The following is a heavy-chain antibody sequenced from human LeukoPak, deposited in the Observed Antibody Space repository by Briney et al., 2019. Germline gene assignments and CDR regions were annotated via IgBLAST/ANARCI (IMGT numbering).Heavy chain of an antibody. V-gene: IGHV3-72*01. CDR1: GFTFSEHC. CDR2: TRNKANSYTT. Sequence: GGSLRLSRAASGFTFSEHCMDWVSQAPGKGLEWVGRTRNKANSYTTEYAASVKGRFTISRDDSKQSLYLQMNSLKTEDTAVYYCARESGGGVLGYFDLWGHGTLVSVSS. D-gene: IGHD3-10*01. J-gene: IGHJ2*01. CDR3: ARESGGGVLGYFDL.